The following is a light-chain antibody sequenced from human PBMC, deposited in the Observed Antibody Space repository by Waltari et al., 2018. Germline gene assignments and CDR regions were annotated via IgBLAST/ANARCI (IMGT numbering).Light chain of an antibody. Sequence: EIVMTQSPATLSLSPGERATLSCRASQSVTNNLAWYQQKPGQAPRLLIYRASTRATSIPARISGSGSGTELTLTISSLQSEDFAFYYCQQYNNWPLTFGGGTKVEIK. CDR2: RAS. V-gene: IGKV3-15*01. CDR3: QQYNNWPLT. CDR1: QSVTNN. J-gene: IGKJ4*01.